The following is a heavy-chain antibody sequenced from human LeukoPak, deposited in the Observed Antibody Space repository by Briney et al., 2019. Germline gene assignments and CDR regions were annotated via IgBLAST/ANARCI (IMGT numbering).Heavy chain of an antibody. D-gene: IGHD1-26*01. CDR3: ARLSETDY. J-gene: IGHJ4*02. Sequence: GSLSLSCAASGFPFITYEMNGVRQAPGKGLEWVSYISSGASTIYYADSVKGRFTISRDNAKNSLYLQMNSLRAEDTAVYYCARLSETDYWGQGTLVTVSS. V-gene: IGHV3-48*03. CDR2: ISSGASTI. CDR1: GFPFITYE.